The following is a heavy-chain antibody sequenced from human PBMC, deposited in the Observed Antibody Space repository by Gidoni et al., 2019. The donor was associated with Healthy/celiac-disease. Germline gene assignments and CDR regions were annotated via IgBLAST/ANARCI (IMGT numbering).Heavy chain of an antibody. CDR1: GYTFTSYS. CDR3: DRELLYCSGGSCLESFVYYYDSSGYYLDY. Sequence: QVQLVQSGAEVTKPGSSVKVSCKASGYTFTSYSMPWMRQAPGQVLEWMGIINPSGGSTSYAQKFQGRVTMSRDTSTSTVYMELSSLRSEDTAVYYCDRELLYCSGGSCLESFVYYYDSSGYYLDYWGQGTLVTVSS. D-gene: IGHD3-22*01. CDR2: INPSGGST. V-gene: IGHV1-46*03. J-gene: IGHJ4*02.